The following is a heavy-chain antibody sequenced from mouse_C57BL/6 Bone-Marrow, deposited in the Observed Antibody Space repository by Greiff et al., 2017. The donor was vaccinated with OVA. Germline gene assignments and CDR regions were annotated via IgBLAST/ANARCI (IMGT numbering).Heavy chain of an antibody. CDR2: IRNKANGYTT. CDR3: ASSSRCYAIDY. CDR1: GFTFTDYY. J-gene: IGHJ4*01. Sequence: EVMLVESGGGLVQPGGSLSLSCAASGFTFTDYYMSWVRQPPGKAPEWLGFIRNKANGYTTEYSASVKGRFTISRDNSQSILYLQMNALRAEDSATYYCASSSRCYAIDYWGQGTSVTVSS. V-gene: IGHV7-3*01.